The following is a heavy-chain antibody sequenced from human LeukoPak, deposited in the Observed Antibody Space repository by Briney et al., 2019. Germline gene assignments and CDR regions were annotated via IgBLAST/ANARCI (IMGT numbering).Heavy chain of an antibody. J-gene: IGHJ4*02. CDR2: IRGGGENT. CDR1: GFTFSTYS. V-gene: IGHV3-23*01. CDR3: AKISWDGRGTFY. D-gene: IGHD2-15*01. Sequence: TGGSLRLSCAASGFTFSTYSMSWVRQAPGKGLEWVSAIRGGGENTYYADSVKGRFTISRDNSKDTLSLQMNSLRAEDTAVYYCAKISWDGRGTFYWGQGTLVTVSS.